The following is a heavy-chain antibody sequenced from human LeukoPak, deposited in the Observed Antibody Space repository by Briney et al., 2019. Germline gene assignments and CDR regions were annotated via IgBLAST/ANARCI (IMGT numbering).Heavy chain of an antibody. CDR2: INPSGGT. V-gene: IGHV1-2*04. CDR1: GYTFTSYY. J-gene: IGHJ6*02. CDR3: AKGYYGSGSYWARDYYYYGMDV. D-gene: IGHD3-10*01. Sequence: GASVKVSCKASGYTFTSYYMHWVRQAPGQGLEWMGIINPSGGTNYAQKFQGWVTMTRDTSISTAYMELSRLRSDDTAVYYCAKGYYGSGSYWARDYYYYGMDVWGQGTTVTVSS.